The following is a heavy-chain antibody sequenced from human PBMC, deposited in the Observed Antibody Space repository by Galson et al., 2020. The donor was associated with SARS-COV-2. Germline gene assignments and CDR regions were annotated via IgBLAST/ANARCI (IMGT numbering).Heavy chain of an antibody. CDR2: IWYDGSNK. J-gene: IGHJ6*02. Sequence: GGSLRLSCAASGFTFSSYGMHWVRQAPGKGLEWVAVIWYDGSNKYYADSVKGRFTISRDNSKNTLYLQMNSLRAEDTAVYYCASWYDILTGYYDYYGMDVGGQGTTVTVSS. CDR3: ASWYDILTGYYDYYGMDV. V-gene: IGHV3-33*01. CDR1: GFTFSSYG. D-gene: IGHD3-9*01.